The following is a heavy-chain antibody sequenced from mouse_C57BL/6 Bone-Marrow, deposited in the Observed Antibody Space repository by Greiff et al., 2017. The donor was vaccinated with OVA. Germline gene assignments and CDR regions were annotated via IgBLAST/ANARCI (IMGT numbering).Heavy chain of an antibody. CDR2: INPNYGTT. Sequence: VQLKESGPELVKPGASVKISCKASGYSFTDYNMNWVKQSNGKSLEWIGVINPNYGTTSYNQKFKGKATLTVDQSSSTAYMQLNSMTSEDSAVYYCARRYSNYVAWFAYWGQGTLVTVSA. CDR3: ARRYSNYVAWFAY. V-gene: IGHV1-39*01. CDR1: GYSFTDYN. J-gene: IGHJ3*01. D-gene: IGHD2-5*01.